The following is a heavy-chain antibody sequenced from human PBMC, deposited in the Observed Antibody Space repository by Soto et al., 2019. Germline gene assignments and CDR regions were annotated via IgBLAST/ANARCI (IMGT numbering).Heavy chain of an antibody. CDR1: GGSISGHY. Sequence: QVQLQESGPGLVKPSETLSLSCSVSGGSISGHYWSWVRQTPGKGLEWIGYMYYSGSTNYNPSLKSRVTISVGTSKNHFSLRLTSVTAADTAVYYCARGPYYDLIWNYYYMDVWGKGTTVTVLL. CDR3: ARGPYYDLIWNYYYMDV. D-gene: IGHD3-16*01. CDR2: MYYSGST. J-gene: IGHJ6*03. V-gene: IGHV4-59*08.